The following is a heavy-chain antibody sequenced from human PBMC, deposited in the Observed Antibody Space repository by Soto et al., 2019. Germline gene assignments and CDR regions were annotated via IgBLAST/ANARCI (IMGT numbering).Heavy chain of an antibody. CDR1: GFTFSSYA. D-gene: IGHD1-1*01. V-gene: IGHV3-23*01. CDR2: ISGSGGTA. Sequence: EVQLLESGGGSVQPGGSLRLSCAASGFTFSSYAMHWVRPPPGKGLEWVSSISGSGGTAYYADSVKGRFSISRDSLVNTLYLQMTSLRAEDTAVYYCAKGRGKNWNFDYWGQGTLVTVSP. CDR3: AKGRGKNWNFDY. J-gene: IGHJ4*02.